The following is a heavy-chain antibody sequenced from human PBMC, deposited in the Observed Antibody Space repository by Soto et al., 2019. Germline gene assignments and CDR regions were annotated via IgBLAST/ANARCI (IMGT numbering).Heavy chain of an antibody. V-gene: IGHV4-39*01. D-gene: IGHD2-15*01. Sequence: QLQLQESGPGLVKPSETLSLTCTVSGGSISSSSYYWGWIRQPPGKGLEWIGSIYYSGSTYYNPSLTRRVTLSVDTSKTQFSLKLSSVTAADTAVYYCARHTPAISISDHWGQGTLVTVSS. CDR2: IYYSGST. CDR3: ARHTPAISISDH. J-gene: IGHJ4*02. CDR1: GGSISSSSYY.